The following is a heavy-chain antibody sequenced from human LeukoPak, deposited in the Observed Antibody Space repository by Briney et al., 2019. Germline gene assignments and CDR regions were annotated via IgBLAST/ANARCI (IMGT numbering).Heavy chain of an antibody. D-gene: IGHD2/OR15-2a*01. Sequence: GGSLRLSCVASRFTFSSYSMTWVRRTPGTGLEWVSSISFGGGHIFYTDSVKGRFTIFRDDSKNSLYLEMNSLRAEDTAVYFCARIVLTPPYGMDVWGQGTTVTVSS. CDR1: RFTFSSYS. CDR2: ISFGGGHI. V-gene: IGHV3-21*01. CDR3: ARIVLTPPYGMDV. J-gene: IGHJ6*02.